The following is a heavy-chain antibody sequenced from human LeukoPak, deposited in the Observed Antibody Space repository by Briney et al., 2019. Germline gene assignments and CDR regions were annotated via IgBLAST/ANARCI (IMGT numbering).Heavy chain of an antibody. CDR3: ARGTMIRGVTFRLGAFDP. J-gene: IGHJ5*02. CDR2: IYSGGST. CDR1: GFTVSSNY. D-gene: IGHD3-10*01. Sequence: GGSLRLSCAASGFTVSSNYMSWVRQAPGKGLEWVSVIYSGGSTYYADSVKGRFTISRDNSKNTLYLQMNSLRAEDTAVYYCARGTMIRGVTFRLGAFDPWGQGTLVTVSS. V-gene: IGHV3-66*01.